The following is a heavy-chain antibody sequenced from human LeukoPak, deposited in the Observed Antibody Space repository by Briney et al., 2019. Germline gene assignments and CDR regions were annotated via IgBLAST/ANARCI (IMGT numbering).Heavy chain of an antibody. Sequence: ASVKVSCKASGYTFTGYYIQWVRQAPGQGLEWMGWINPNSGGTNYAQKFQGRVTMTRDTSISTAYMELSSLRSGDTAVYYCARPLLWWPQVGYFDYWGQGTLVTVSS. CDR3: ARPLLWWPQVGYFDY. D-gene: IGHD4/OR15-4a*01. CDR1: GYTFTGYY. CDR2: INPNSGGT. V-gene: IGHV1-2*02. J-gene: IGHJ4*02.